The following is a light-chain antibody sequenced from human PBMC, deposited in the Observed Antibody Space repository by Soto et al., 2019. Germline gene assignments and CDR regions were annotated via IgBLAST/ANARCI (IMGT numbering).Light chain of an antibody. CDR2: NN. Sequence: QSVLTQPPSASGTPGQRVTISCSGSRSNIGSNLVNWYQQLPGTAPKLLMYNNKRPSGIPDRFSGSKSGTSATLGITGLQTGDEADYYCGTWDSSLSALWVFGTGTKVTVL. V-gene: IGLV1-51*01. J-gene: IGLJ1*01. CDR3: GTWDSSLSALWV. CDR1: RSNIGSNL.